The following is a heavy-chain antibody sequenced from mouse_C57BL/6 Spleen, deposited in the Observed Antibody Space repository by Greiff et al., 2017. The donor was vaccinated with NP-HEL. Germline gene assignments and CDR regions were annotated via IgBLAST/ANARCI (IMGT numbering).Heavy chain of an antibody. J-gene: IGHJ4*01. V-gene: IGHV1-55*01. CDR1: GYTFTSYW. Sequence: QVQLQQPGAELVKPGASVKMSCKASGYTFTSYWITWVKQRPGQGLEWIGDIYPGSGSTNYNEKFKSKATLTVDTSSSTAYMQLSSLTSEDSAVYYCARYDYYGSRDPYAMDYWGQGTSVTVSS. D-gene: IGHD1-1*01. CDR3: ARYDYYGSRDPYAMDY. CDR2: IYPGSGST.